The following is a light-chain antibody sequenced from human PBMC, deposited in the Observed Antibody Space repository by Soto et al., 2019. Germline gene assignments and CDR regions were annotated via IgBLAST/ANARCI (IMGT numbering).Light chain of an antibody. J-gene: IGKJ5*01. Sequence: EIVLTQSPATLSLSPGERATLSCRTSQSVSSYLAWYQQKPGQAPRLLIYDVSNRATGIPARFSGSGSGTDFTLTISSLEPEDFATYYCQQYYSYPYTFGQGTRLEIK. CDR1: QSVSSY. CDR2: DVS. CDR3: QQYYSYPYT. V-gene: IGKV3-11*01.